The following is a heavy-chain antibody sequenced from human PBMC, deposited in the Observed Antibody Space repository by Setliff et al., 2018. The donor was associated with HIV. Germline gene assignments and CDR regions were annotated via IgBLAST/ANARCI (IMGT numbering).Heavy chain of an antibody. CDR2: INFGGST. V-gene: IGHV4-34*01. D-gene: IGHD3-3*01. Sequence: PSETLSLTCAVYGGSFSGYYWSWIRQTPGEGLEWIGEINFGGSTKYNPSLKSRVTISEDTSKNQFSLNLNSVTAADTAVYYCARSNTEGVEDGVTLFGVVYYYYYMDVWGKGTTVTVSS. J-gene: IGHJ6*03. CDR1: GGSFSGYY. CDR3: ARSNTEGVEDGVTLFGVVYYYYYMDV.